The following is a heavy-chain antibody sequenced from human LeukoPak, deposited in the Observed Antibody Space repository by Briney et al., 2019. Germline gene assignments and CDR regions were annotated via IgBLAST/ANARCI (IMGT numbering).Heavy chain of an antibody. CDR2: TYYRSKWYN. Sequence: KISQTLSLTCAISGDSVSSNSAAWNWIRQSPSRGLEWLGRTYYRSKWYNDYAVSVKSRITITTDTSKTKFSLQLNSVTPEDTAVYYCAREGDYYDSSGYYYYFDYWGQGTLVTVSS. V-gene: IGHV6-1*01. D-gene: IGHD3-22*01. J-gene: IGHJ4*02. CDR1: GDSVSSNSAA. CDR3: AREGDYYDSSGYYYYFDY.